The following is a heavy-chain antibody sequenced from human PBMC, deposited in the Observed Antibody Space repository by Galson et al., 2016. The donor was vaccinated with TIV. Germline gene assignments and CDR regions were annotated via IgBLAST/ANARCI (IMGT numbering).Heavy chain of an antibody. J-gene: IGHJ4*02. Sequence: SLRLSCAGSGFAFRDFYMSWIRQAPGKGLEWISYISDTSTYTDYADSVKGRFTISRDNPRKSLYLQMNSLRVDDTAVYYCGRDDGDWGSGVVNYWGQGILVTVSS. CDR1: GFAFRDFY. D-gene: IGHD2-21*02. V-gene: IGHV3-11*05. CDR3: GRDDGDWGSGVVNY. CDR2: ISDTSTYT.